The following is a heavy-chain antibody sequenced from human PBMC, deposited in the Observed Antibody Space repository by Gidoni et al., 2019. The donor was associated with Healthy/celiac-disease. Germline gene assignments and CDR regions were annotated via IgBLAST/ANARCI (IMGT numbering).Heavy chain of an antibody. CDR1: GGTFSSYA. D-gene: IGHD3-9*01. CDR2: IIPILGIA. V-gene: IGHV1-69*09. CDR3: ARKYYDILTGYYSPYYYYGMDV. Sequence: QVQLVQSGAEVKKPGSSVKVSCKASGGTFSSYAISWVRQAPGQGLEWMGRIIPILGIANYAQKFQGRVTITADKSTSTAYMELSSLRSEDTAVYYCARKYYDILTGYYSPYYYYGMDVWGQGTTVTVSS. J-gene: IGHJ6*02.